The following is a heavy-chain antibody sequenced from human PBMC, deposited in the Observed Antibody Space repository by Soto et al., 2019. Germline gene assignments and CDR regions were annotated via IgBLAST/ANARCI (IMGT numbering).Heavy chain of an antibody. V-gene: IGHV1-69*13. CDR3: ARDPRSRSGYSSAMDYYYYYGMDV. J-gene: IGHJ6*02. CDR2: IIPIFGTA. Sequence: SVNVSCKSSGGTFSSYSISWVRQAPGQGLECMGWIIPIFGTANYAQKFQGRVTITADESTSTAYMELSSLRSEDTAVYYCARDPRSRSGYSSAMDYYYYYGMDVWGQGTTVTVSS. CDR1: GGTFSSYS. D-gene: IGHD6-19*01.